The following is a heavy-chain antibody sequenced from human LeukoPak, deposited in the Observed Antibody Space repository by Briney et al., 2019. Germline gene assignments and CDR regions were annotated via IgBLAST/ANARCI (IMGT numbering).Heavy chain of an antibody. J-gene: IGHJ3*02. Sequence: GGSLRLSCAASGFTLSNYAMHWVRQAPGKGLEWVAVISNDGNDKYHAESVKGRFTISRDNSRNTLYLQMNSLRVEDTALYYCARDEYFAVSGSDAFDIWGQGTMVTVSS. D-gene: IGHD2-15*01. CDR1: GFTLSNYA. CDR3: ARDEYFAVSGSDAFDI. CDR2: ISNDGNDK. V-gene: IGHV3-30-3*01.